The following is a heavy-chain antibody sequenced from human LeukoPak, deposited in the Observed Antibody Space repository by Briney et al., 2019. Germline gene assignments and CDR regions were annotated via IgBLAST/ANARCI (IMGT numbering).Heavy chain of an antibody. Sequence: SETLSLTCTVSGYSISSGYYWGWIRQPPGKGLEWIGSIYFDGSTYYNPSLKSRVTISLHTSNDQFSLKLRSVTTADTAVYYCAREDSGNSDDSLDIWGQGTMVTVSS. J-gene: IGHJ3*02. V-gene: IGHV4-38-2*02. CDR2: IYFDGST. CDR1: GYSISSGYY. CDR3: AREDSGNSDDSLDI. D-gene: IGHD4-23*01.